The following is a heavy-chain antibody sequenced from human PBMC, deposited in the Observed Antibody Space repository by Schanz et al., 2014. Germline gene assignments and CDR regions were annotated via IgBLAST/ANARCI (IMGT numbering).Heavy chain of an antibody. Sequence: QVQLVQSGAEVKKPGASVKVSCKASGYTFISYGIKWVRQAPGQGLEWMGWISAYNGHTDYAQKLQGRVTITADRSTSTAYMELSSLRSEDTAVYYCARGYGDSPTDFWGQGTLVNDSS. CDR2: ISAYNGHT. V-gene: IGHV1-18*01. D-gene: IGHD4-17*01. J-gene: IGHJ4*02. CDR3: ARGYGDSPTDF. CDR1: GYTFISYG.